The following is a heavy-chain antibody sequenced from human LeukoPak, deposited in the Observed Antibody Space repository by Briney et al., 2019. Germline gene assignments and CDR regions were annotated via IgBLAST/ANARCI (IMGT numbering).Heavy chain of an antibody. J-gene: IGHJ6*02. Sequence: GGSLRLSCAASGFTFSSYAMSWVRQAPGKGLEWVSAISGSGGSSYYADSVKGRVTISRDNSKKTLYLQMNSLRADDTAVYYCAKAYCSSTSCYAQGYYGMDVCGQGTTVTVSS. V-gene: IGHV3-23*01. CDR3: AKAYCSSTSCYAQGYYGMDV. D-gene: IGHD2-2*01. CDR2: ISGSGGSS. CDR1: GFTFSSYA.